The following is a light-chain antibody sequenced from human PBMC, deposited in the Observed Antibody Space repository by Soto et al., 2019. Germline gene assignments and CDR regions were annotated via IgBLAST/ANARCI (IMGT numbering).Light chain of an antibody. V-gene: IGKV3-15*01. Sequence: EIVMTQSPATLSVSPGERATLSFRASQSVSSNLAWYQQKPGQAPRLLIYGASTRATGIPARFSGSGSGTEFTLTISSLRSEDSAVYHCQQYNNWPITFGQGTRLEI. CDR2: GAS. J-gene: IGKJ5*01. CDR1: QSVSSN. CDR3: QQYNNWPIT.